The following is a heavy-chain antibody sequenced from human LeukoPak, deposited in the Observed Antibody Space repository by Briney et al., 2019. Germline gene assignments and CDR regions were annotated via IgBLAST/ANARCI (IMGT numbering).Heavy chain of an antibody. V-gene: IGHV1-2*02. D-gene: IGHD6-13*01. CDR2: INPNSGGT. Sequence: ASVKVSCKASGYTFTGYYMHWVRQAPGQGLEWMGWINPNSGGTNYAQKFQGRVTMTRDTSISTAYMELSRLRSDDTAAYYCARDGPRYSSSWTILTGKNDAFDIWGQGTMVTVSS. CDR3: ARDGPRYSSSWTILTGKNDAFDI. J-gene: IGHJ3*02. CDR1: GYTFTGYY.